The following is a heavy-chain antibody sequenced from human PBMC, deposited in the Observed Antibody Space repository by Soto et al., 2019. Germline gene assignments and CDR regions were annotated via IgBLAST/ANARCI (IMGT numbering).Heavy chain of an antibody. J-gene: IGHJ6*02. CDR3: ARDLVVGATTGYYYGMDV. CDR1: GGSISSYY. CDR2: IYYSGST. V-gene: IGHV4-59*01. Sequence: SETLSLTCTVSGGSISSYYWSWIRQPPGKGLEWIGYIYYSGSTNYNPSLKSRVTISVDTSKNQFSLKLSSVTAADTAVYYCARDLVVGATTGYYYGMDVWGQGTTVTVSS. D-gene: IGHD1-26*01.